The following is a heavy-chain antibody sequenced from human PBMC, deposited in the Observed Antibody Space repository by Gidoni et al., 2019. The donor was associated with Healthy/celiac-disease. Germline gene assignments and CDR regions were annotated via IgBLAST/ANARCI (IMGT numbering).Heavy chain of an antibody. CDR2: ISGSGGST. J-gene: IGHJ4*02. D-gene: IGHD2-2*02. CDR3: AKEGLNCSSTSCYKEGYFDY. Sequence: EVQLLESGGGLVQPGGSLRLSCAASGFTFSSYAMSWVRQAPGKGLGWVSAISGSGGSTYYPESVKGRFAISRDNSKNTLYLQMNSLRAEDTAVYYCAKEGLNCSSTSCYKEGYFDYWGQGTLVTVSS. V-gene: IGHV3-23*01. CDR1: GFTFSSYA.